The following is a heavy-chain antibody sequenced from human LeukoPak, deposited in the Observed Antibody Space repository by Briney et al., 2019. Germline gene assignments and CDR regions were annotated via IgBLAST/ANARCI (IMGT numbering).Heavy chain of an antibody. CDR1: GFTFSSYG. CDR3: AKEGGDYAFDI. CDR2: ISYDGSNK. Sequence: TGGSLRLSCAASGFTFSSYGMHWVRQAPGKGLEWVAVISYDGSNKYCADSVKGRFTISRDNSKNTLYLQMNSLRAEDTAVYYCAKEGGDYAFDIWGQGTMVTVSS. D-gene: IGHD2-21*01. J-gene: IGHJ3*02. V-gene: IGHV3-30*18.